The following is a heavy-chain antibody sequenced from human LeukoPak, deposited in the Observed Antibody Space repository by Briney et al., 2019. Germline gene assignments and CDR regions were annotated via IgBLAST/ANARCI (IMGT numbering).Heavy chain of an antibody. CDR2: ISSSGSTI. CDR1: GFTFSSYA. Sequence: QPGGSLRLSCAASGFTFSSYAMSWVRQAPGKGLEWVSYISSSGSTIYYADSVKGRFTISRDNAKNSLYLQMNSLRAEDTAVYYCARGKYSGYGKRSPLDYWGQGTLVTVSS. D-gene: IGHD5-12*01. J-gene: IGHJ4*02. CDR3: ARGKYSGYGKRSPLDY. V-gene: IGHV3-48*04.